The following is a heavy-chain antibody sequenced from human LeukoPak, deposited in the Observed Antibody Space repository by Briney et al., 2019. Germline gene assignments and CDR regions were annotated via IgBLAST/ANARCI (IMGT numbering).Heavy chain of an antibody. CDR3: AKRQPHYDFWSGYEPHPFDY. J-gene: IGHJ4*02. Sequence: AGGSLRLSCAASGFTFSSYAMSWVRQAPGKGLEWVSAISGSGGSTYYADSVKGRFTISGDNSKNTLYLQMNSLRAEDTAVYYCAKRQPHYDFWSGYEPHPFDYWGQGTLVTVSS. V-gene: IGHV3-23*01. CDR1: GFTFSSYA. CDR2: ISGSGGST. D-gene: IGHD3-3*01.